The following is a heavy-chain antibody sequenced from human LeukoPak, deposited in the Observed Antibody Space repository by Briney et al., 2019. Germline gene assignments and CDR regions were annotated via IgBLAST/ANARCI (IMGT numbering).Heavy chain of an antibody. D-gene: IGHD6-19*01. CDR2: IKQNGSEK. Sequence: GGSLRLSCAASGFTFSSYWMSWVRQAPGKGLEWVANIKQNGSEKYYVDSVKGRFTISRDNAKNSLYLQMNSLRAEDTAVYYCARDDSSGWSLYYYYYYGMDVWGQGTAVTVSS. V-gene: IGHV3-7*01. CDR1: GFTFSSYW. CDR3: ARDDSSGWSLYYYYYYGMDV. J-gene: IGHJ6*02.